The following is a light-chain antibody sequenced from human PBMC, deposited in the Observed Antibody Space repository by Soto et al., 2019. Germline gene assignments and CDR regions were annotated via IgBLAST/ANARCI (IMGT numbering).Light chain of an antibody. CDR1: QRVSSY. J-gene: IGKJ4*01. V-gene: IGKV3-11*01. CDR2: DAS. Sequence: EIVLTQSPATLSLSPGERATLSCRASQRVSSYLAWYQQKPGQAPRLLISDASSRATGIPARFTGSGSGTDCTLTITSLEPEDSAVDYCQQRTTWPLTFGGGTKVEIK. CDR3: QQRTTWPLT.